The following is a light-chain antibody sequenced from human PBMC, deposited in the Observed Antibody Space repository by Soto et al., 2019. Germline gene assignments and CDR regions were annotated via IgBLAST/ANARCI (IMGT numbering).Light chain of an antibody. CDR2: DAS. Sequence: AIQLTQSPSSLSASVPARAVLTGRASQSISNHLDWYQQKPGKAPKLLIFDASSRQSGVPSRFSGSGSGTEFTLTISSLQPEDFAAYYCLQHYNWPRTFGQGTKVDIK. CDR3: LQHYNWPRT. CDR1: QSISNH. J-gene: IGKJ1*01. V-gene: IGKV1-6*01.